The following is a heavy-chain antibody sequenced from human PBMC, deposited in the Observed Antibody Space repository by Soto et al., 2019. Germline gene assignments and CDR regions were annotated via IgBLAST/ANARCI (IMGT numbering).Heavy chain of an antibody. CDR2: INGGNGDT. CDR3: AKDVIPSPPDY. V-gene: IGHV1-3*01. CDR1: GYAFSSHS. J-gene: IGHJ4*02. D-gene: IGHD6-6*01. Sequence: GASVKVSCKASGYAFSSHSTHWVRQAPGQRLEWMGWINGGNGDTKYSQKFQDRVTISRDNSKNTLYLQMNSLRAEDTAVYYCAKDVIPSPPDYWGQGTLVTVSS.